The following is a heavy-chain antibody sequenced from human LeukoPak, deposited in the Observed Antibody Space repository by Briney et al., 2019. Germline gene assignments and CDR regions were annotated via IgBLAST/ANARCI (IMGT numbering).Heavy chain of an antibody. V-gene: IGHV3-30*04. CDR3: AKDPLIRPGYSSTWYDY. CDR2: ISYDGSNK. CDR1: GFTFTNYA. J-gene: IGHJ4*02. D-gene: IGHD6-13*01. Sequence: GKSLRLSCAASGFTFTNYAIHWVRQAPGKGLEWVTVISYDGSNKYYADSVKGRFTISRDNSKNTLYLQMNSLRAEDTAVYYCAKDPLIRPGYSSTWYDYWGQGTLVTVSS.